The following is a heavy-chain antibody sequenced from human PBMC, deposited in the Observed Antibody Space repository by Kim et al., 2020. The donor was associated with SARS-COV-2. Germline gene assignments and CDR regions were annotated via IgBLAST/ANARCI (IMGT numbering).Heavy chain of an antibody. Sequence: GGSLRLSCAASGFTFSSYAMSWVRQAPGKGLEWVSAISGSGGSTYYAASEKGRFTISRDNSKNTLYLQMNSLSAEDTAVYYCAKHDFGVLIYYDSSGYPYYFDYWGRGRLVTVSS. CDR1: GFTFSSYA. D-gene: IGHD3-22*01. J-gene: IGHJ4*02. CDR3: AKHDFGVLIYYDSSGYPYYFDY. V-gene: IGHV3-23*01. CDR2: ISGSGGST.